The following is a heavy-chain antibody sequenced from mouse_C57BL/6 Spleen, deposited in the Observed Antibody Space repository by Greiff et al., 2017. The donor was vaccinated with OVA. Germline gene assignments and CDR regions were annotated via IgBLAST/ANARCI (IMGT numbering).Heavy chain of an antibody. D-gene: IGHD1-1*01. V-gene: IGHV1-82*01. CDR3: ARGGAVTTVVDY. CDR2: IYPGDGDT. J-gene: IGHJ2*01. Sequence: QVQLQPSGPELVKPGASVTISCKASGYAFSSSWMNWVKQRPGKGLEWIGRIYPGDGDTNYNGKFKGKATLTADKSSSTAYMQLSSLTSEDSAVYFCARGGAVTTVVDYWGQGTTLTVSS. CDR1: GYAFSSSW.